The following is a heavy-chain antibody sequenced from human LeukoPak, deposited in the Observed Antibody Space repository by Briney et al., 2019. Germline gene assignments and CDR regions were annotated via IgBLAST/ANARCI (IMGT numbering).Heavy chain of an antibody. CDR2: ISSTGGTT. V-gene: IGHV3-23*01. J-gene: IGHJ3*02. Sequence: PGGSLRLSCAASGITFSSYGMSWVRQAPGKGLEWVSSISSTGGTTYYADSVKGRFTISRDNAKNSLYLQMNSLRAEDTAVYYCARESYYDSSGYYDAFDIWGQGTMVTVSS. D-gene: IGHD3-22*01. CDR3: ARESYYDSSGYYDAFDI. CDR1: GITFSSYG.